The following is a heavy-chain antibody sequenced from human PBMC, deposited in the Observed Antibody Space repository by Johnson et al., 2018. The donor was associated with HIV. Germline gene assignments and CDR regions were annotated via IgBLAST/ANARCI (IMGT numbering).Heavy chain of an antibody. J-gene: IGHJ3*02. CDR1: GFTFSSYG. V-gene: IGHV3-30*19. Sequence: VQLVESGGGVVQPGRSLRLSCAASGFTFSSYGMHWVRQAPGKGLEWVAVIWYDGSNKYYADSVTGRFTMSRDNSKNTLYLQMNSLRAEDTAVYYCARDRLGQQLVYAFDIWGQGTMVTVSS. D-gene: IGHD6-13*01. CDR3: ARDRLGQQLVYAFDI. CDR2: IWYDGSNK.